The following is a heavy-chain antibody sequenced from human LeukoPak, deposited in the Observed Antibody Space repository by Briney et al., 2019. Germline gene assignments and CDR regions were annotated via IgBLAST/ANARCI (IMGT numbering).Heavy chain of an antibody. CDR3: ARGSADYGDYVGYFDY. V-gene: IGHV3-30-3*01. CDR1: GFTFSSYA. J-gene: IGHJ4*02. D-gene: IGHD4-17*01. Sequence: GGSLRLSCAASGFTFSSYAMHWVRQAPGKGLEWVAVISYDGSNKYYADSVKGRFTISRDNSKNTLYLQMNSLRAEDTAVYYCARGSADYGDYVGYFDYWGQGTLVTVSS. CDR2: ISYDGSNK.